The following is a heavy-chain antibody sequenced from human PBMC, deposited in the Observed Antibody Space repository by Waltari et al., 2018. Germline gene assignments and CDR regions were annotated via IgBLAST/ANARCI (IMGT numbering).Heavy chain of an antibody. CDR3: ATSTWLVPFQH. V-gene: IGHV1-24*01. D-gene: IGHD6-19*01. CDR2: FDPEDGET. J-gene: IGHJ1*01. CDR1: GGTFSSYA. Sequence: QVQLVQSGAEVKKPGSSVKVSCKASGGTFSSYAISWGRQATGKGLEWMGGFDPEDGETIDAQKFQGRFTMTEDTSTDTAYMELSCLRSEDTAVYYCATSTWLVPFQHWGQGTLVTVSS.